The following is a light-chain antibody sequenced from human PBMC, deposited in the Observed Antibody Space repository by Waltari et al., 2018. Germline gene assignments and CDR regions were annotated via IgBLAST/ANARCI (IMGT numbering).Light chain of an antibody. Sequence: SSDLTQDSAVSVALGRQVRITCQGALLSTYSGNWFRQKPGHPPELVIYCKNNRPSGIPERFSASCSRNTSSLIITGAQAEDEADYYCSSRELSGHVVFGGGTRLTVL. V-gene: IGLV3-19*01. CDR1: LLSTYS. CDR2: CKN. CDR3: SSRELSGHVV. J-gene: IGLJ2*01.